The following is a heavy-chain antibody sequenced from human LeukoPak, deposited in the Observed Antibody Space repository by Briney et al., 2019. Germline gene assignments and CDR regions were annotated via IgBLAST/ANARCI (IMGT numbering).Heavy chain of an antibody. CDR2: IYSGGST. CDR1: GFTVSSNY. CDR3: ARAPSPPTDIVATIRGGGSYFDY. V-gene: IGHV3-66*01. J-gene: IGHJ4*02. Sequence: PGGSLRLSCAASGFTVSSNYMSWVRQAPGKGLEWVSVIYSGGSTYYADSVKGRFTISRDNSKNTLYLQMNSLRAEDTAVYYCARAPSPPTDIVATIRGGGSYFDYWGQGTLVTVSS. D-gene: IGHD5-12*01.